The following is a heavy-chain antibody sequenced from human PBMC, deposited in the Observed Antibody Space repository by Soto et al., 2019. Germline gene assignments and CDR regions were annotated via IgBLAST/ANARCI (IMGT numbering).Heavy chain of an antibody. CDR3: ATHWDLLFDD. CDR1: GYTLTELS. V-gene: IGHV1-24*01. J-gene: IGHJ4*02. D-gene: IGHD1-26*01. CDR2: SDPQNGKT. Sequence: ASVKVSCKVSGYTLTELSIHWVRQTPGKGLEWMGSSDPQNGKTIQAQKFQGRVTLTADTSTNTAYMALSSLNSEDTAVYHCATHWDLLFDDWGQGTLVTVS.